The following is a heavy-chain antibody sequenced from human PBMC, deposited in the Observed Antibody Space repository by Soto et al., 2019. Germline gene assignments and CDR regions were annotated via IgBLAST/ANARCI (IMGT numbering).Heavy chain of an antibody. CDR1: GFTFSSYG. CDR3: AKDQDLWFGELSGPIDY. V-gene: IGHV3-30*18. D-gene: IGHD3-10*01. Sequence: GGSLRLSCAASGFTFSSYGMHWVRQAPGKGLEWVAVISYDGSNKYYADSVKGRFTISRDNSKNTLYLQMNSLRAEDTAVYYCAKDQDLWFGELSGPIDYWGQGTLVTVSS. CDR2: ISYDGSNK. J-gene: IGHJ4*02.